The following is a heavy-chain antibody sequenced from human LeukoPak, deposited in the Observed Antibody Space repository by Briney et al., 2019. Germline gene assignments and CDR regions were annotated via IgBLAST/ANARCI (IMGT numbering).Heavy chain of an antibody. Sequence: GASVKVSCKASGYAFTGYYMHWGRQAPGQGLEWMGWINPNSGGTNYAQKFQGRVNMTRDTSISTAYMELSRLRSADTAVYYCASLGDYRPPDNYWGQGTLVTVSS. D-gene: IGHD4-11*01. J-gene: IGHJ4*02. CDR3: ASLGDYRPPDNY. V-gene: IGHV1-2*02. CDR2: INPNSGGT. CDR1: GYAFTGYY.